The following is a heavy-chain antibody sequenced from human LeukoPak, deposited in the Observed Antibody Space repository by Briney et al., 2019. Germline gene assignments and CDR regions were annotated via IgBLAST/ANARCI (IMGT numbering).Heavy chain of an antibody. CDR1: GYTFTSYG. V-gene: IGHV1-18*01. J-gene: IGHJ3*02. D-gene: IGHD3-22*01. CDR2: ISAYNGNT. Sequence: GASVKVSCKASGYTFTSYGFSWVRQAPGQGLEWMGWISAYNGNTNYAQKLQGRVTMTTDTSTSTAYMELRSLRSDATAVYYCARDSSGYSDLDIWGQGTMVTVSS. CDR3: ARDSSGYSDLDI.